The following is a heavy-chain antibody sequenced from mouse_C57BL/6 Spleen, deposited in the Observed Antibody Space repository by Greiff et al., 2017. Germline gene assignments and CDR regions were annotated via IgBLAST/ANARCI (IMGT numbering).Heavy chain of an antibody. J-gene: IGHJ1*03. Sequence: DVQLQESGGGLVKPGGSLKLSCAASGFTFSSYAMSWVRQTPEKRLEWVAYISRGGDYIYYADTVKGRFTISRDNARNTLYLQMSSLTSEDTAMYYCTRDYYGSSYWYFDVGGTGTTVTVSS. CDR3: TRDYYGSSYWYFDV. CDR2: ISRGGDYI. CDR1: GFTFSSYA. V-gene: IGHV5-9-1*02. D-gene: IGHD1-1*01.